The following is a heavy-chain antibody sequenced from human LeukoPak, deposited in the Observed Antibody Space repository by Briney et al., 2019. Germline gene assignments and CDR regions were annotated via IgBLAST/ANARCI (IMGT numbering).Heavy chain of an antibody. CDR1: GGSISSSSYY. CDR3: ARLAVRGVILGAFDI. D-gene: IGHD3-10*01. CDR2: IYYSGST. V-gene: IGHV4-39*01. J-gene: IGHJ3*02. Sequence: SETLSLTCTVSGGSISSSSYYWGWIRQPPGKGLEWIGSIYYSGSTYYNPSLKSRVTISVDTSKNQFSLKLSSVTAADTAVCYCARLAVRGVILGAFDIWGQGTMVTVSS.